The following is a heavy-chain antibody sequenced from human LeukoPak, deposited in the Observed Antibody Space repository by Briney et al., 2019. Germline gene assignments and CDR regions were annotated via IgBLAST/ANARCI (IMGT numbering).Heavy chain of an antibody. J-gene: IGHJ4*02. V-gene: IGHV3-30*18. CDR1: GFTFTTYA. D-gene: IGHD3-3*02. CDR3: AKQTLSRGLDH. CDR2: ISSDISYK. Sequence: GSLRLSCAASGFTFTTYAMHWVRQAPGKGLEWVAVISSDISYKSYADSVKGRFSISRDNSKNTLYLQMDSLRAEDTAVYYCAKQTLSRGLDHWGQGTLVTVSS.